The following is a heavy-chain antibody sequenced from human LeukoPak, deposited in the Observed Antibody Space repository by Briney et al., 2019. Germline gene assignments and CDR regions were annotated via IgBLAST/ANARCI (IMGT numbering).Heavy chain of an antibody. CDR2: VGSDGSNK. D-gene: IGHD1-26*01. CDR3: ASPPPSKRGATKAG. V-gene: IGHV3-30*02. J-gene: IGHJ4*02. CDR1: GFTFNNFG. Sequence: GGSLRLSCEASGFTFNNFGMHWVRQAPGKGLEWEAFVGSDGSNKYYADSVKGRFTTSRDNAKNTLYLQMNSLRAEDTAVYYCASPPPSKRGATKAGWGQGTLVTVSS.